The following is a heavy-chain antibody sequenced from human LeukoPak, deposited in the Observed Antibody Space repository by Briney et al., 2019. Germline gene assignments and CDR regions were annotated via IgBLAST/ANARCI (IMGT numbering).Heavy chain of an antibody. V-gene: IGHV3-30-3*01. CDR3: ARAAYCGGDCYREYHYGMDV. Sequence: GGSLRLSCAASGFTFSAYAMHWVRQAPGKGLEWVAVISYDGSNKFYADSVKGRFTISRDNSKNTLYLQMNSLRAEDTAVYYCARAAYCGGDCYREYHYGMDVWGQGTTVTVSS. CDR2: ISYDGSNK. D-gene: IGHD2-21*02. CDR1: GFTFSAYA. J-gene: IGHJ6*02.